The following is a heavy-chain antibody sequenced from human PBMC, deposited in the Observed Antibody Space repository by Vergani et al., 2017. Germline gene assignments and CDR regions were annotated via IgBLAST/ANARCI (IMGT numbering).Heavy chain of an antibody. CDR2: ISGSGGST. CDR1: GFTFSSYA. CDR3: TKSTAMIRGPFGY. V-gene: IGHV3-23*01. J-gene: IGHJ4*02. D-gene: IGHD5-18*01. Sequence: EVQLLESGGGLVQPGGSLRLSCAASGFTFSSYAMNWVRQAPGKGLEWVSAISGSGGSTYYADSVKGRFTISRDKSKNTLYLQMNSLRAEDTAVYYCTKSTAMIRGPFGYWGQGTLVTVSS.